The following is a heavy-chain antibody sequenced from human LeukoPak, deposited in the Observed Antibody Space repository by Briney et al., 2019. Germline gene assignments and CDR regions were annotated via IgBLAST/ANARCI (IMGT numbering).Heavy chain of an antibody. J-gene: IGHJ3*02. D-gene: IGHD2-21*02. V-gene: IGHV1-2*02. CDR1: GYTFTGYY. CDR3: ARCSYCGGDCYSAAFDI. Sequence: ASVKVSCKASGYTFTGYYMHWVRQAPGQGLEWMGWINPNSGGTNYAQKFQGRVTMTRDTSISTAYMELSRLRSDDTAVCYCARCSYCGGDCYSAAFDIWGQGTMVTVSS. CDR2: INPNSGGT.